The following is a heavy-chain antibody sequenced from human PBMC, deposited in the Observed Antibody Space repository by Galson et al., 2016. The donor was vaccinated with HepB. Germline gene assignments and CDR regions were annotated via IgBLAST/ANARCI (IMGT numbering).Heavy chain of an antibody. V-gene: IGHV3-33*07. CDR2: IWNDGSNR. D-gene: IGHD5-18*01. J-gene: IGHJ4*02. CDR3: ASDPRQWQRGYNYGFEY. CDR1: GSTFSTYW. Sequence: SLRLSCAASGSTFSTYWMYWVRQAPGKGLEWVAVIWNDGSNRNYVDSVKGRFTISRDNSKNTLYLQMHRLRFEDTAVYYCASDPRQWQRGYNYGFEYWGQGTLVSVSS.